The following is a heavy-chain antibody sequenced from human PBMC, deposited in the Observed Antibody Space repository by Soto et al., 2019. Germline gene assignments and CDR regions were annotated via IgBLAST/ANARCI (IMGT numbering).Heavy chain of an antibody. J-gene: IGHJ6*02. CDR1: GFTFSSYG. D-gene: IGHD3-10*01. CDR2: ISYDGSNK. V-gene: IGHV3-30*18. Sequence: QVQLVESGGGVVQPGRSLRLSCAASGFTFSSYGMHWVRQAPGKGLEWVAVISYDGSNKYYADSVKGRFTISRDNSXNXLSXPMDILSAEDTSVYYCAQADGLLWLGELLSYGMYVWGQGTTVTVSS. CDR3: AQADGLLWLGELLSYGMYV.